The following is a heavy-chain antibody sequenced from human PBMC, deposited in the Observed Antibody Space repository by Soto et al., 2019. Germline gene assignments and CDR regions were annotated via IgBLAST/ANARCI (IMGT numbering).Heavy chain of an antibody. Sequence: XESLKISCKGCGYSFTSYWISWVRQMPGKGLEWMGRIDPSDSYTNYSPSFQGHVTISADKSISTAYLQWSSLKASDTAMYYCARRAARPYYYYGMDVWGQGTTVTVSS. CDR2: IDPSDSYT. CDR1: GYSFTSYW. D-gene: IGHD6-6*01. CDR3: ARRAARPYYYYGMDV. J-gene: IGHJ6*02. V-gene: IGHV5-10-1*01.